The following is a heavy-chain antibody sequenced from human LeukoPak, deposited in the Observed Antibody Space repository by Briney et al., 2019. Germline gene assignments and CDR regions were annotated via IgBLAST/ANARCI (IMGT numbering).Heavy chain of an antibody. CDR2: ISYDGGDK. CDR1: GFTFSSYG. V-gene: IGHV3-30*18. Sequence: GGSLRLSCAASGFTFSSYGMHWVRQAPGKGLEWVAVISYDGGDKYYADSVKGRFTISRDNSKNTLYLQMNSLTPEDTAVYYCANVWRYTSGWYGYYYYGMDVWGQGTTVTVSS. D-gene: IGHD6-19*01. CDR3: ANVWRYTSGWYGYYYYGMDV. J-gene: IGHJ6*02.